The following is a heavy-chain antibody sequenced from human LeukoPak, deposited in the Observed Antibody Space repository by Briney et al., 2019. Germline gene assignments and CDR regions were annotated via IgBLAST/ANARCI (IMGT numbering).Heavy chain of an antibody. V-gene: IGHV4-34*01. CDR1: GGSFSSYY. CDR2: INHSGST. Sequence: SETLSLTCAVSGGSFSSYYWIWIRQPPGKGLEWIGEINHSGSTSSNPSLKNRVSMSVDTSKSHFSLRLSSVPAADTAVYYCARGQGSGFDPWGQGTLVIVSS. J-gene: IGHJ5*02. CDR3: ARGQGSGFDP.